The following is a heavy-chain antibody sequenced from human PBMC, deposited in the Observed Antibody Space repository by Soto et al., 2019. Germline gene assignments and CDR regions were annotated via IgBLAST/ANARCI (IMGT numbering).Heavy chain of an antibody. V-gene: IGHV1-69*12. CDR3: ATTSIRISKYYYYGMDV. CDR1: GGTFSSYA. Sequence: QVQLVQSGAEVKKPGSSVKVSCKASGGTFSSYAISWVRQAPGQGLEWMGGIIPIFGTANYAQKFQSRVTITADESTSTAYMELSSLRSEDTAVYYCATTSIRISKYYYYGMDVWGQGTTVTVSS. J-gene: IGHJ6*02. D-gene: IGHD3-3*02. CDR2: IIPIFGTA.